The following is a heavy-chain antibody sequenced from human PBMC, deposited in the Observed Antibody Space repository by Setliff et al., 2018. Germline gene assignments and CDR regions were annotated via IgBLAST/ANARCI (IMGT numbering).Heavy chain of an antibody. CDR2: VYSTGST. V-gene: IGHV4-61*09. D-gene: IGHD2-15*01. CDR1: RASISSGSHY. CDR3: VRDRYGRNSDGSGVYNWFDS. J-gene: IGHJ5*01. Sequence: SETLSLTCNVSRASISSGSHYWSWIRQSAGEKPTWIGHVYSTGSTNYNPSFESRVSISVDKSNNQFSLKMTSVTAADTAMYYCVRDRYGRNSDGSGVYNWFDSWGQGILVTVSS.